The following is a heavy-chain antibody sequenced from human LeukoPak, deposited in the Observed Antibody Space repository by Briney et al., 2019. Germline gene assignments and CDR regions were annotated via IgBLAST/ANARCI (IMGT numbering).Heavy chain of an antibody. CDR2: IYHSGST. D-gene: IGHD2-2*01. CDR3: ARHSLGSVVPAAILDY. V-gene: IGHV4-38-2*01. CDR1: GYSISSGYY. Sequence: SEALSLTCAVSGYSISSGYYWGWIRQPPGKGLEWIGSIYHSGSTYYNPSLKSRVTISVDTSKNQFSLKLSSVTAADTAVYYCARHSLGSVVPAAILDYWGQGTLVTVSS. J-gene: IGHJ4*02.